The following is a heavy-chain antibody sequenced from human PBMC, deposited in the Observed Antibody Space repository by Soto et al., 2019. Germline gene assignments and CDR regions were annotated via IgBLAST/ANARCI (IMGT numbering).Heavy chain of an antibody. J-gene: IGHJ4*02. Sequence: SETLSLTCTDSGDSISGYYWNWIRQPAGKGLEWIGRIYASGSTISNRSLRSRVALSVDTSKNQFSLNLNSVTAADTAMYYCARSGYSSAWYTAFDSWSQGILVTVSS. D-gene: IGHD6-19*01. CDR2: IYASGST. V-gene: IGHV4-4*07. CDR1: GDSISGYY. CDR3: ARSGYSSAWYTAFDS.